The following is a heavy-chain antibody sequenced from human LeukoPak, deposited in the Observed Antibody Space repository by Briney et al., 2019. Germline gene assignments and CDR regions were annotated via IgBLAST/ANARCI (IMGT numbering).Heavy chain of an antibody. Sequence: SGGSLRLSCAASGFTFSSYWMSWVRQAPGKGLEWVANIKQDGSEKYYVDSVKGRFTISRDNSKNTLYLQMGSLRAEDMAVYYCARDRDSSGLFDYWGQGTLVTVSS. J-gene: IGHJ4*02. CDR2: IKQDGSEK. CDR1: GFTFSSYW. CDR3: ARDRDSSGLFDY. V-gene: IGHV3-7*01. D-gene: IGHD3-22*01.